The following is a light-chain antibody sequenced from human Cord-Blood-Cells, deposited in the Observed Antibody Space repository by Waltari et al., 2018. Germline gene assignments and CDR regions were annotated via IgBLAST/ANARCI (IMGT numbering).Light chain of an antibody. CDR2: DAS. V-gene: IGKV1-39*01. J-gene: IGKJ2*01. CDR3: QQSYRTPYT. Sequence: DIQMTQSPSSLSASVGDRVTITCRASQSISSYLNWYQQKPGNGPKLLSYDASSLQSGVRSRVSGSGSETDFTLTISSLQPEDFAAYYCQQSYRTPYTCGEGTKLEIK. CDR1: QSISSY.